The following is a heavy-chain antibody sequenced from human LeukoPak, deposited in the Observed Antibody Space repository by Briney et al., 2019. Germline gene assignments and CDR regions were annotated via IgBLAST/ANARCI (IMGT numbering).Heavy chain of an antibody. Sequence: ASVKVSCKVFGYTFSSYDINWLRQAPGQGLEWVGWMNPSSGDTGYAQKFQGRVTMTRITSISTAYMELSSLRSEDTAVYYCAREFYPHSNGNSPFDYWGRGTLVTVSS. V-gene: IGHV1-8*01. CDR3: AREFYPHSNGNSPFDY. CDR2: MNPSSGDT. J-gene: IGHJ4*02. CDR1: GYTFSSYD. D-gene: IGHD1-7*01.